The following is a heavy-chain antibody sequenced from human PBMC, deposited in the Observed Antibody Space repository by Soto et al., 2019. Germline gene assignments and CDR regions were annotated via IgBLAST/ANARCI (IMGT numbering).Heavy chain of an antibody. CDR3: ARERLPSHQQWLLVDCFDS. D-gene: IGHD6-19*01. J-gene: IGHJ4*02. Sequence: QVQLQQSGPGLVKPSQTLSLTCAISGDSVSSNSAAWNWIRQSPSRGLEWLGRTYFRSKWYNDYALSVKSRISIAPDTSKNQFSLHLNTVTPEDTAVYYCARERLPSHQQWLLVDCFDSWGQGTLVTVSS. CDR2: TYFRSKWYN. CDR1: GDSVSSNSAA. V-gene: IGHV6-1*01.